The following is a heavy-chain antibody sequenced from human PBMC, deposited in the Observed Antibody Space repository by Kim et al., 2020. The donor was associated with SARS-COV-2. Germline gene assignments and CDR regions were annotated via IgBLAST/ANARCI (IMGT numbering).Heavy chain of an antibody. CDR3: ARHASQGYCSSTSCYDY. Sequence: LKNRVTISVDTSKNQFSLKLSSVTAADTAVDYCARHASQGYCSSTSCYDYWGQGTLVTVSS. J-gene: IGHJ4*02. V-gene: IGHV4-59*08. D-gene: IGHD2-2*01.